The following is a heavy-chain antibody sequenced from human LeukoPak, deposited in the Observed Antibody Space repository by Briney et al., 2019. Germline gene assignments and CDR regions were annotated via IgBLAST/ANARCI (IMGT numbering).Heavy chain of an antibody. Sequence: PGGSLRLSCAAFRFTFSRYWMNWVRQAPGKGLEWVATINQDGSGKYYVDSVKGRFTISRDNAKNSLYLQMNSLRDEDTAVYYCARGTSIAAAGLYYFDYWGQGTLVTVSS. J-gene: IGHJ4*02. CDR3: ARGTSIAAAGLYYFDY. D-gene: IGHD6-13*01. V-gene: IGHV3-7*02. CDR1: RFTFSRYW. CDR2: INQDGSGK.